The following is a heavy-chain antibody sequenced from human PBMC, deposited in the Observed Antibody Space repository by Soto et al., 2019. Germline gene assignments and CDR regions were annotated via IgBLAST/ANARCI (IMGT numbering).Heavy chain of an antibody. V-gene: IGHV1-2*02. Sequence: ASVKVSCRASGYTFTGCYMHWVRQAPGQGLEWMGWINPNSGGTNYAQKFQGRVTMTRDTSISTAYMELSRLRSDDTAVYYCARDGHSSGLYYYGMDVWGQGTTVTVSS. CDR1: GYTFTGCY. J-gene: IGHJ6*02. D-gene: IGHD3-22*01. CDR2: INPNSGGT. CDR3: ARDGHSSGLYYYGMDV.